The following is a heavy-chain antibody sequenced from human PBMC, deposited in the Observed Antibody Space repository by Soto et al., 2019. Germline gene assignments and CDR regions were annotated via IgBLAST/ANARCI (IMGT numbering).Heavy chain of an antibody. CDR3: ARDLVGANVFGWYFDY. CDR1: GYTFTSYG. CDR2: ISAYNGHT. V-gene: IGHV1-18*01. J-gene: IGHJ4*02. Sequence: QVQLVQSGAEVKKPGASVKVSCKASGYTFTSYGISWVRQAPGQGLEWMGWISAYNGHTNDAQKLQGRVTMAKDTSASTAYMELRSLSSDATAVYYGARDLVGANVFGWYFDYWVQGTRVTVSS. D-gene: IGHD1-26*01.